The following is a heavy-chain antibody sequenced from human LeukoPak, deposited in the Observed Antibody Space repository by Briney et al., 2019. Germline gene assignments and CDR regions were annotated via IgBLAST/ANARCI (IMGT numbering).Heavy chain of an antibody. Sequence: PGGSLRLSCAASGFTFSSSAMHWVRQAPGKGLEWVAVISYDGTDKYYANSVKGRFTISRDNSKNTLYLQMNSLTAEDTAVYYCARAPNGIYCSTSSCHLDYWGQGTLVTVS. D-gene: IGHD2-2*01. V-gene: IGHV3-30-3*01. CDR3: ARAPNGIYCSTSSCHLDY. CDR2: ISYDGTDK. CDR1: GFTFSSSA. J-gene: IGHJ4*02.